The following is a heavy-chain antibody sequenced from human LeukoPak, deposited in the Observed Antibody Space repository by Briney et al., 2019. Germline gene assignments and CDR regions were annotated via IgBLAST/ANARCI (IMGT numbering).Heavy chain of an antibody. J-gene: IGHJ5*02. CDR2: INPNSGGT. CDR3: ARDKGGYSLNWFDP. Sequence: ASVKVSCKASGYTFTGDYMHWVRQAPGHGLEWMGWINPNSGGTNYAQKFQGRVTMTRDTSISTAYMELSRLRSDDTAVYYCARDKGGYSLNWFDPWGQGTLVTVSS. CDR1: GYTFTGDY. V-gene: IGHV1-2*02. D-gene: IGHD5-18*01.